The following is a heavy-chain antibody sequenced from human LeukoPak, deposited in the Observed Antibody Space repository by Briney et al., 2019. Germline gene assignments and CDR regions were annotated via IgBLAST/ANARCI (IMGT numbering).Heavy chain of an antibody. D-gene: IGHD4-17*01. CDR2: IKEDGSKK. V-gene: IGHV3-7*01. Sequence: GRSLRLSCATSGSTFSLYWMNWVRQAPGKGLEWVANIKEDGSKKYYVESVKGRFTISRDNAKNSVFLQMNTLRADDTAIYYCARATRDDFGDVHDAFDVWGQGTMVAVSS. J-gene: IGHJ3*01. CDR3: ARATRDDFGDVHDAFDV. CDR1: GSTFSLYW.